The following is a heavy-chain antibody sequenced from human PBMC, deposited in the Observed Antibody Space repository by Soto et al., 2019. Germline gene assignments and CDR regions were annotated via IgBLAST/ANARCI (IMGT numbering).Heavy chain of an antibody. V-gene: IGHV3-53*04. CDR2: IYSGGST. CDR1: GFTVSSNY. D-gene: IGHD6-19*01. J-gene: IGHJ4*02. Sequence: EVQLVESGGGLVQPGGSLRLSCAASGFTVSSNYMSWVRQAPGKGLEWVSVIYSGGSTYYADSVKGRSTISRHNSKNTLYLQMNSLRAEDTAVYYCAREGIAVAGTDYWGQGTLVTVSS. CDR3: AREGIAVAGTDY.